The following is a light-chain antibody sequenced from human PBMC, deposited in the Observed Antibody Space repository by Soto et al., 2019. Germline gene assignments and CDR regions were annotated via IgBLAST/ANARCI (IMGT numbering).Light chain of an antibody. CDR3: QQYFDWPRWT. V-gene: IGKV3D-15*01. CDR1: QGVAGN. Sequence: EIVMTQSPPTLSVSPGEGATLSCRASQGVAGNLAWYQQKPGQAPRLLIYAVSTRAAGIPARFSGSGSETEFTLTISSPQSDDFAVYYCQQYFDWPRWTFGQGTKVEIK. J-gene: IGKJ1*01. CDR2: AVS.